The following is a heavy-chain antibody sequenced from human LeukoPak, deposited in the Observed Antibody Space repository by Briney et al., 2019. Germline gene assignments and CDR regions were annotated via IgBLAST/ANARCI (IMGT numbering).Heavy chain of an antibody. V-gene: IGHV4-59*01. CDR1: GGSISSYY. J-gene: IGHJ4*02. D-gene: IGHD1-26*01. CDR2: IYYSGST. Sequence: SETLSLTCTVSGGSISSYYWSWIRQPPGKGLEWIGYIYYSGSTNYNPSLKSRVTISVDTSKNQFSLKLSSVTAADTAVYYCARGSGGSYYVTYWGQGTLVTVSP. CDR3: ARGSGGSYYVTY.